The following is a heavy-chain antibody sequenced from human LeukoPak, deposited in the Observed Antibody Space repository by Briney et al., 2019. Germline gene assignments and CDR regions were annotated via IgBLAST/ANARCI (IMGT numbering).Heavy chain of an antibody. CDR1: GFTFSSYS. J-gene: IGHJ6*02. D-gene: IGHD3-10*01. V-gene: IGHV3-30*18. Sequence: GGSLRLSCAASGFTFSSYSMNWVRQAPGKGLEWVAVISYDGSNKYYADSVKGRFTISRDNSKNTLYLQMNSLRAEDTAVYYCAKERAYMVRGVMGLYYYGMDVWGQGTTVTVSS. CDR2: ISYDGSNK. CDR3: AKERAYMVRGVMGLYYYGMDV.